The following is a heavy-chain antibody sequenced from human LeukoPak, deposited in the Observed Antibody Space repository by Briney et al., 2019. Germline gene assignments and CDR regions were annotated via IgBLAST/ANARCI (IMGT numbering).Heavy chain of an antibody. J-gene: IGHJ4*02. CDR3: TRDTDGSLDY. CDR2: MKQDGSTK. V-gene: IGHV3-7*01. CDR1: GFTFTNSC. Sequence: GGSLRLSCAASGFTFTNSCMAWVRQAPGKGLEWVANMKQDGSTKHYADSLKGRFTISRDNPKNSLYLQMNNLRADDTAVYYCTRDTDGSLDYWGQGILVTVAS. D-gene: IGHD1-26*01.